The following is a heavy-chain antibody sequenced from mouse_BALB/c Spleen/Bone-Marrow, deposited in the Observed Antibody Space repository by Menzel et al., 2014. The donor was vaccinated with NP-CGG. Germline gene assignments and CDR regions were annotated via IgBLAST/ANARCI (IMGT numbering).Heavy chain of an antibody. CDR2: IYPSTGYT. Sequence: VKLQESGAELANPGASVKMSCKASGYTFTSYWMHWVKQRPGQGLEWIGYIYPSTGYTEYNQKFKDKVTLTAGKSSSTAYMQLSSLTSEDSAVYYCARDDYAYWGQGTLVTVSA. CDR3: ARDDYAY. CDR1: GYTFTSYW. V-gene: IGHV1-7*01. J-gene: IGHJ3*01. D-gene: IGHD2-4*01.